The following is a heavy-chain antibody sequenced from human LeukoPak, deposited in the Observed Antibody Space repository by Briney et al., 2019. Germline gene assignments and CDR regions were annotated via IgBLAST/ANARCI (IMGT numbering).Heavy chain of an antibody. D-gene: IGHD5-12*01. CDR1: GFTFSSYG. J-gene: IGHJ4*02. V-gene: IGHV3-30*18. Sequence: PGGSLRLPCVASGFTFSSYGMHWVRQAPGKGLEWVALISFDGSVKSYGTSVKGRFTISRDNSKNTVSLRINSLRVEDTGMYYCVKDLKGYEEVWGQGTLVTVSS. CDR2: ISFDGSVK. CDR3: VKDLKGYEEV.